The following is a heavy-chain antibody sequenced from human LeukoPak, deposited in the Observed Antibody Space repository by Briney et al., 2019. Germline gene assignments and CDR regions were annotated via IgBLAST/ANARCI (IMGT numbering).Heavy chain of an antibody. V-gene: IGHV1-8*01. D-gene: IGHD6-19*01. J-gene: IGHJ5*02. CDR2: MNPNSGNT. CDR1: GYTFTSYD. CDR3: ARVGSWDQQCLAHGNWFDP. Sequence: ASVKVSCKASGYTFTSYDINWVRQATGQGLEWMGWMNPNSGNTGYAQKFQGRVTMTRNTSISTAYMELSSLRSEDTAVYYCARVGSWDQQCLAHGNWFDPWGQGTLVTVSS.